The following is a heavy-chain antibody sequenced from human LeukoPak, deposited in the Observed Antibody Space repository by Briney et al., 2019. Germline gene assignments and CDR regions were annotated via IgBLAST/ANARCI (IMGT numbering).Heavy chain of an antibody. V-gene: IGHV3-53*01. CDR1: GFSVSGNY. J-gene: IGHJ4*02. D-gene: IGHD2-2*01. CDR3: ARGPPACSTNCYGYLDY. Sequence: GGSLRLSCAASGFSVSGNYMSWVRQAPGKGLEWISLIYSGGDTYYPDSVRGRFTISRDNSKNTLYLQMNSLRAEDTAVYYCARGPPACSTNCYGYLDYWGQGTLVTVSS. CDR2: IYSGGDT.